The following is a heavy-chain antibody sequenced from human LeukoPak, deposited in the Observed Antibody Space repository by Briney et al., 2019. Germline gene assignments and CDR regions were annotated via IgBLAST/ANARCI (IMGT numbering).Heavy chain of an antibody. Sequence: PSETLSLTCAVYGGSFSGCYWSWIRQPPGRGLEWIGEINHSGSTNCNPSLKSRVTISVDTSKNQFSLKLSSVTAADTAVYYCARLSPFKPSSSGYYYPLDYWGQGALVTVSS. CDR2: INHSGST. CDR3: ARLSPFKPSSSGYYYPLDY. J-gene: IGHJ4*02. CDR1: GGSFSGCY. V-gene: IGHV4-34*01. D-gene: IGHD3-22*01.